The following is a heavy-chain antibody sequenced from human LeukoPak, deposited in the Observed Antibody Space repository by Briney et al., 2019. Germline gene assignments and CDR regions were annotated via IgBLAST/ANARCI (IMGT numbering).Heavy chain of an antibody. Sequence: GGFLRLSCEASGFIFGSHAMQWAREAPGKAVVGVAGIFCCGRSPHYADSVKGRFTISRDNSRNTVYLQINSLRADDTAVYYCGKTTVGYSSGQKPAWPVDYWGQGTLVTVSS. D-gene: IGHD5-18*01. CDR3: GKTTVGYSSGQKPAWPVDY. J-gene: IGHJ4*02. V-gene: IGHV3-23*01. CDR2: IFCCGRSP. CDR1: GFIFGSHA.